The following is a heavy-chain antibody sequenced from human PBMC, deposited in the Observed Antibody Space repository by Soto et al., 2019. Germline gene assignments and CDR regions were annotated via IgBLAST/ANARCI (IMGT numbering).Heavy chain of an antibody. CDR1: GGTLTISSHG. CDR3: AREDANAMAV. Sequence: ASGKVSCKASGGTLTISSHGISWVRQAPGQGLEWMGGIIANSGDTNYAQKFQGRVTMTRDTSISTAYMELSRLRSDDTAVYYCAREDANAMAVWGQGTTVTVSS. J-gene: IGHJ6*02. V-gene: IGHV1-2*02. CDR2: IIANSGDT.